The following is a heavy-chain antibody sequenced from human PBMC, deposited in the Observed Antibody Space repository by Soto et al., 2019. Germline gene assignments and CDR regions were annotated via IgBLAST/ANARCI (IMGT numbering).Heavy chain of an antibody. Sequence: SVKVSCKASGGTFSSYAISWVRQAPGQGLEWMGGIIPIFGTANYARKFQGRVTITADESTSTAYMELSSLRSEDTAVYYCASPYYDILTGYYNRWFDPWGQGTLVTVSS. CDR1: GGTFSSYA. CDR2: IIPIFGTA. J-gene: IGHJ5*02. CDR3: ASPYYDILTGYYNRWFDP. V-gene: IGHV1-69*13. D-gene: IGHD3-9*01.